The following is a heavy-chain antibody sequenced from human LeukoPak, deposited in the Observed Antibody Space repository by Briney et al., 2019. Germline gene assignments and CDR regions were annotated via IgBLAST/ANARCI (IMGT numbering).Heavy chain of an antibody. CDR2: IYTSGST. Sequence: SETLSLTCSVSGGSISGYYWSWIRQPAGKGLEWIGRIYTSGSTYYNPSLKSRVAMSLDTSKNQFSLRLSSVTAADTAVYYCASGTYSPYNWFDPWGQGTLVSVSS. CDR1: GGSISGYY. CDR3: ASGTYSPYNWFDP. D-gene: IGHD3-10*01. V-gene: IGHV4-4*07. J-gene: IGHJ5*02.